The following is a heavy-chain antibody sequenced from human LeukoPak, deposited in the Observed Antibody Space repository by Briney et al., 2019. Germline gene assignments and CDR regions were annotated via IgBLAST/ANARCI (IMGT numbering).Heavy chain of an antibody. V-gene: IGHV5-51*01. CDR2: IYPSDSDT. D-gene: IGHD6-19*01. Sequence: GESLKISCRGSGYTFVDYWSGWVRQMPGKGLEWIGFIYPSDSDTRYSPSFQGQVTISADATMNTAFLQWSSLKASDTAIYYCARVGGNIAVAAPDYWGQGTLVTVSS. CDR1: GYTFVDYW. CDR3: ARVGGNIAVAAPDY. J-gene: IGHJ4*02.